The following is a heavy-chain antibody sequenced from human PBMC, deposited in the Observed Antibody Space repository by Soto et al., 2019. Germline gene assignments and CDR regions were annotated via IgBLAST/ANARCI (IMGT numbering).Heavy chain of an antibody. V-gene: IGHV3-30-3*01. D-gene: IGHD2-21*02. Sequence: GGSQRLSCAASGFTFSSYAMHWVRQAPGKGLEWVAVISYDGSNKYYADSVKGRFTISRDNSKNTLYLQMNSLRAEDTAVYYCARGRAYCGGDCYSAAAPVDYWGQGTLVTVSS. CDR1: GFTFSSYA. CDR3: ARGRAYCGGDCYSAAAPVDY. J-gene: IGHJ4*02. CDR2: ISYDGSNK.